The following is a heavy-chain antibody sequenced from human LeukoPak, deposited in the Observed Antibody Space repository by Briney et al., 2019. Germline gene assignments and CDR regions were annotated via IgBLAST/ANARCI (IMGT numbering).Heavy chain of an antibody. CDR3: ARGIRVVVVATGYWFDP. D-gene: IGHD2-15*01. CDR2: MNPNSGNT. V-gene: IGHV1-8*01. J-gene: IGHJ5*02. Sequence: GASVKVSCKASGYTFTSYDINWVRQATGRGLEWMGWMNPNSGNTGYAQKFQGRVTMTRNTSISTAYMELSSLRSEDTAVYYCARGIRVVVVATGYWFDPWGQGTLVTVSS. CDR1: GYTFTSYD.